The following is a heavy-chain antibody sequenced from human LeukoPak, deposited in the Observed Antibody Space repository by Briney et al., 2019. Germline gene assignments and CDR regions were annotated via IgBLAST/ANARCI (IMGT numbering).Heavy chain of an antibody. J-gene: IGHJ4*02. Sequence: PGGSLRLSCAASGFIFSSYEMNWVRQAPGKGLEWVSYISSSGSTIYYADSVKGRFTISRDNAQNSLYLQMNSLRAEDTAVYYCARVTLVTSSSWYGYFDYWGQGTLVTVSS. CDR3: ARVTLVTSSSWYGYFDY. CDR2: ISSSGSTI. V-gene: IGHV3-48*03. CDR1: GFIFSSYE. D-gene: IGHD6-13*01.